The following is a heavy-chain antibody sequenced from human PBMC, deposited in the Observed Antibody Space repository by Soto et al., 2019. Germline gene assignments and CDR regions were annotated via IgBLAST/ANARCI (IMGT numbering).Heavy chain of an antibody. CDR1: GFTFSSYS. CDR3: ARDAGYSYGPFDY. J-gene: IGHJ4*02. Sequence: EVQLVESGGGLVQPGGSLRLSCAASGFTFSSYSMNWVRQAPGKGLEWVSYISSSSSTIYYADSVKGRFTISRDNAKNSLYLPMNSLRDEDTAVYYCARDAGYSYGPFDYWGQGTLVTVSS. V-gene: IGHV3-48*02. D-gene: IGHD5-18*01. CDR2: ISSSSSTI.